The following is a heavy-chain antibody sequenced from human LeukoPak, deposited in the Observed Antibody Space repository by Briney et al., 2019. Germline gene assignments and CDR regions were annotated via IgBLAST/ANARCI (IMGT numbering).Heavy chain of an antibody. V-gene: IGHV4-30-2*03. D-gene: IGHD3-22*01. CDR2: MYYSGST. J-gene: IGHJ4*02. CDR1: GGSISSGDYY. Sequence: PSQTLSLTCTVSGGSISSGDYYWSWIRQPPGKGLEWIGSMYYSGSTHHNPSLKSRVTVSVDTSKNQFSLKLSSVTAADTAVYYCARLVSDSSGYYNFDYWGQGTLVTVSS. CDR3: ARLVSDSSGYYNFDY.